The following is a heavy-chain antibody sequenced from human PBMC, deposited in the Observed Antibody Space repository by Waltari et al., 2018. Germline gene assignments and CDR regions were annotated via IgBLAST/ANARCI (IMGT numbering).Heavy chain of an antibody. CDR3: ARGPGGGSYLRDFDP. J-gene: IGHJ5*02. D-gene: IGHD1-26*01. V-gene: IGHV1-2*06. Sequence: QVQLVQSGAEVKKPGASVKVPCKASGYTFTGYYMHRVRPATGQGLEWMGRINPNSGGTNYAQKFQGRVTMTRDTSISTAYMELSRLRSDDTAVYYCARGPGGGSYLRDFDPWGQGTLVTVSS. CDR2: INPNSGGT. CDR1: GYTFTGYY.